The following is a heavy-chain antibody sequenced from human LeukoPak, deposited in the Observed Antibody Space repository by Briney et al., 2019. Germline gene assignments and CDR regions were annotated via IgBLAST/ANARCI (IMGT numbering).Heavy chain of an antibody. Sequence: SETLSLTCTVSGGPISSYYWSWIRQPPGKGLEWIGYIYYSGSTNCNPSLKSRVTISVDTSKNQFSLKLSSVTAADTAVYYCASNSGSRGYWGQGTLVTVSS. CDR1: GGPISSYY. J-gene: IGHJ4*02. V-gene: IGHV4-59*01. CDR3: ASNSGSRGY. D-gene: IGHD1-26*01. CDR2: IYYSGST.